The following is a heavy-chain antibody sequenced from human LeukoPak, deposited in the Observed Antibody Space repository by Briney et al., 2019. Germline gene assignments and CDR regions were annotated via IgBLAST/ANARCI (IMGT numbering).Heavy chain of an antibody. Sequence: PSETLSLTCTVSGGSISSSSYYWGWIRQPPGKGLEWIGNIYYSGSTYYNPSLKSRVTISVDTSKNQFSLKLTSVTAADTAVYYCARGGSGRYDMDVWGQGTTVTVSS. CDR3: ARGGSGRYDMDV. D-gene: IGHD3-10*01. J-gene: IGHJ6*02. CDR1: GGSISSSSYY. CDR2: IYYSGST. V-gene: IGHV4-39*01.